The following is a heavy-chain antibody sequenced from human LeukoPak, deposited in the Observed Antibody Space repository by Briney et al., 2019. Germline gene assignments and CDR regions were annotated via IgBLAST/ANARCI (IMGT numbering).Heavy chain of an antibody. CDR1: GFTFSNYA. Sequence: GGSLRLSCAASGFTFSNYAMNWVRQAPGKGLEWAAIISHDGSNEYYADSVKGRFTISRDNSKNSLYLQMNSLRAEDTAVYYCAKGTYSSSWLFDYWGQGTLVTVSS. J-gene: IGHJ4*02. V-gene: IGHV3-30*18. CDR2: ISHDGSNE. D-gene: IGHD6-13*01. CDR3: AKGTYSSSWLFDY.